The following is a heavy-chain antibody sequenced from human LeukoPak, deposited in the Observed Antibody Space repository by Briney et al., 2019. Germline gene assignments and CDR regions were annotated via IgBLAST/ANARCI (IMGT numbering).Heavy chain of an antibody. CDR3: AKSYYDSSGSVIGMDV. Sequence: GGSLRLSCAASGFTFSSYGMHWVRQAPGKGLEGVAVISYDGSNKYYGDSVKGRFTISRDNSKNTLYLQMNSLRAEDTAVYYCAKSYYDSSGSVIGMDVWGQGTTVTVSS. V-gene: IGHV3-30*18. CDR1: GFTFSSYG. D-gene: IGHD3-22*01. J-gene: IGHJ6*02. CDR2: ISYDGSNK.